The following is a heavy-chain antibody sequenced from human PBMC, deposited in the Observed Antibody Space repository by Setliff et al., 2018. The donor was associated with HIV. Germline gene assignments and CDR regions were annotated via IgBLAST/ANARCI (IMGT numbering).Heavy chain of an antibody. D-gene: IGHD3-22*01. V-gene: IGHV1-46*01. CDR2: IKPGTP. J-gene: IGHJ4*02. CDR3: ASGSRIYDFDY. CDR1: GYSFSNYF. Sequence: ASVKVSCKTSGYSFSNYFIHWVRQAPGQGLEWMGMIKPGTPNIAQKFLRRVTMTGDTPTSTVYMELSGLRSDDTAFYYCASGSRIYDFDYWGQGTLVTVSS.